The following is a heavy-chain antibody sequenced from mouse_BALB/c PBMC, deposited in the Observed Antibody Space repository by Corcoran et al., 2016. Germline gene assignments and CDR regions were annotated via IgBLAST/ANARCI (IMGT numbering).Heavy chain of an antibody. D-gene: IGHD2-4*01. CDR1: GYTFTSYV. Sequence: EVQLQQSGPELVKPGASVKMSCKASGYTFTSYVLHWVKQKPGQGLDWIGYINPYNDGTKYNEKFKVKATLTSDKSSSTAYMELSSLTSEDSAVYYCARGHYYYGRDDYWGQGTTLTVSS. V-gene: IGHV1S136*01. J-gene: IGHJ2*01. CDR2: INPYNDGT. CDR3: ARGHYYYGRDDY.